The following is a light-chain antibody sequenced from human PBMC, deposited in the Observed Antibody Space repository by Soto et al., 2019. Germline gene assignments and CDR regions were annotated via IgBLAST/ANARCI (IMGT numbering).Light chain of an antibody. CDR2: STN. CDR1: SGSVSTSYY. CDR3: VLYMGSGTV. J-gene: IGLJ3*02. V-gene: IGLV8-61*01. Sequence: QTVVTQAPSFSVSPGRTVTLTCGLSSGSVSTSYYPSWYQQTPGQAPRTLIYSTNTRSSGVPDRFSGSILGNKAALTITGAQADDESDYYCVLYMGSGTVFGGGTKVTVL.